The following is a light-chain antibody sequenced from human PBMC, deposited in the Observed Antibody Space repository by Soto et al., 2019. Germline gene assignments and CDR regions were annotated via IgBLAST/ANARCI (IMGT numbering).Light chain of an antibody. CDR2: AAS. V-gene: IGKV1-9*01. Sequence: DIQLTQSPSFLSASVGDRVTITCRASQGIAGDLAWYQQKPGKAPKLLIYAASTLESGVPARFSGSGSGTEFTLTISSLQPEDFATYHCQQLNGYPHTFGPGTKVDIK. CDR3: QQLNGYPHT. J-gene: IGKJ3*01. CDR1: QGIAGD.